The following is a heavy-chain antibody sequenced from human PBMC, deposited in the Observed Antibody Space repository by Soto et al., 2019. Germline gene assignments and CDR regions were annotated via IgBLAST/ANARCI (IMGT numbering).Heavy chain of an antibody. Sequence: QVQLVESGGGVVQPGRSLRLSCAASGVTFSYCAMHWVRQAPGKGLEWVAVITYDGSNNHYADSVEGRFTLSRDNSKNPPYLQMNSPRVADTAVYFCVRDRVKNIGHYELFVDWGQGSLV. CDR1: GVTFSYCA. D-gene: IGHD3-22*01. CDR2: ITYDGSNN. V-gene: IGHV3-30-3*01. CDR3: VRDRVKNIGHYELFVD. J-gene: IGHJ4*02.